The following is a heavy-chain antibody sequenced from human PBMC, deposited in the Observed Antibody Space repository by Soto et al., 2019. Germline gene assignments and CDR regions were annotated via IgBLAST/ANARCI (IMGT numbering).Heavy chain of an antibody. Sequence: EVQLLDSGGGLVQPGGSLRLSCAASGFTFSTYAMSWVRQAPGKGLEWVSTISGSGDSTYYANSVKGRFTISRDNSRNILELQMNSLRVEDTAVYYCAKGGEGSCSKTSCLYFSDYWGQGTLVTVSS. J-gene: IGHJ4*02. V-gene: IGHV3-23*01. CDR1: GFTFSTYA. CDR2: ISGSGDST. CDR3: AKGGEGSCSKTSCLYFSDY. D-gene: IGHD2-2*01.